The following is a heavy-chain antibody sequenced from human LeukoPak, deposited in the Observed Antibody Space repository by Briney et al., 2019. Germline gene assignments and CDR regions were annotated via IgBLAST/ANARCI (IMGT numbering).Heavy chain of an antibody. D-gene: IGHD4-11*01. CDR2: LYYSGST. CDR1: GGSISSNSYS. CDR3: GRHLAITTPLAY. J-gene: IGHJ4*02. V-gene: IGHV4-39*01. Sequence: SETLSLTCTVSGGSISSNSYSWGWIRQPPGKGLEWVGSLYYSGSTYYNPSLKSRVTISVDTSKNQFSLKLTSVTAADTAVYYCGRHLAITTPLAYWGQGTLVTVSS.